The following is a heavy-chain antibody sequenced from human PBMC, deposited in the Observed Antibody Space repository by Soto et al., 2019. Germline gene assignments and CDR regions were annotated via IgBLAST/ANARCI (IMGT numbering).Heavy chain of an antibody. CDR2: ISYDGSNK. D-gene: IGHD4-17*01. Sequence: GGSLRLSCAASGFTFSSYAMHWVRQAPGKGLEWVAVISYDGSNKYYADSVKGRFTISRDNSKNTLYLQMNSLRAEDTAVYYCARAATVTSYYYYYGMDVWGQGTTVTVSS. CDR3: ARAATVTSYYYYYGMDV. V-gene: IGHV3-30-3*01. CDR1: GFTFSSYA. J-gene: IGHJ6*02.